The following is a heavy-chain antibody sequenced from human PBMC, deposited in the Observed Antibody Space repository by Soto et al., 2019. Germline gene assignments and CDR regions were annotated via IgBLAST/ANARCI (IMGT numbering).Heavy chain of an antibody. V-gene: IGHV3-30*18. CDR3: AKFSSTGYHRNGAIDY. CDR2: TSYDGTNK. Sequence: QVQLVESGGGVVQPGRSLRLSCAASGFTFSSYGMHWVRQAPGKGLEWVAVTSYDGTNKYYADSVKGRFTISRDNSKNTLYLQMNSLRAEDTAVYYCAKFSSTGYHRNGAIDYWGQGTLVTVSS. J-gene: IGHJ4*02. CDR1: GFTFSSYG. D-gene: IGHD3-22*01.